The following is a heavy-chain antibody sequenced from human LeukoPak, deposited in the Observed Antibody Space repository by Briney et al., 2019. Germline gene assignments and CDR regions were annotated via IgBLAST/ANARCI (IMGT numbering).Heavy chain of an antibody. D-gene: IGHD6-6*01. Sequence: ASVKVSCKASGYTFTSYDINGVRQPTGQGVAWMGCRNPNSGNAGYAQKFQGRVTMTRNTSISTAYMELSSLRSEDTAVYYCARGGGPIAARRRYFDYWGQGTLVTVSS. CDR3: ARGGGPIAARRRYFDY. J-gene: IGHJ4*02. CDR1: GYTFTSYD. V-gene: IGHV1-8*01. CDR2: RNPNSGNA.